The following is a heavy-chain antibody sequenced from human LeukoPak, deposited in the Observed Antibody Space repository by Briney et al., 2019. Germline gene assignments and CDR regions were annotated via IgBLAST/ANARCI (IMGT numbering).Heavy chain of an antibody. CDR1: GYTFTSYY. J-gene: IGHJ4*02. Sequence: ASVKVSCKASGYTFTSYYIHWVRQAPGQGLEWMGIINPTTGNTKYAQKFQGRVTMTRDTSTSTMYMELSSLRSEDTALYYCARDSELTATSNYLDYWGQGTLVTVSS. CDR2: INPTTGNT. V-gene: IGHV1-46*01. CDR3: ARDSELTATSNYLDY. D-gene: IGHD2-21*02.